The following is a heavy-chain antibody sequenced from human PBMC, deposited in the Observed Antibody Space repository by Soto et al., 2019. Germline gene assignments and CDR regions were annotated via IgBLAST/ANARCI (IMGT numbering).Heavy chain of an antibody. CDR2: IYYSGIT. Sequence: SETLSLTCTVSGGSISNYYWSWIRQPPGKGLEWIGYIYYSGITSYNPSLKSRVTISVDTSRNQFSLKLSSVTAADTAVYYCARGYLYYDFYFDWFDPWGQGTLVTVSS. D-gene: IGHD3-3*01. CDR3: ARGYLYYDFYFDWFDP. V-gene: IGHV4-59*01. CDR1: GGSISNYY. J-gene: IGHJ5*02.